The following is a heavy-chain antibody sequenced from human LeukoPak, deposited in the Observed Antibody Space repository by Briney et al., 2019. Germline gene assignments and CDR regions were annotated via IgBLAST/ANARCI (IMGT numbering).Heavy chain of an antibody. CDR3: ARQYPSGWYYDY. CDR1: GGSISSGGYY. CDR2: IYYSGST. Sequence: SQTLSLTCTVSGGSISSGGYYWSWIRQHPGKGLEWIGYIYYSGSTNYNPSLKSRVTISVDTSKNQFSLKLSSVTAADTAVYYCARQYPSGWYYDYWGQGTLVTVSS. D-gene: IGHD6-19*01. V-gene: IGHV4-31*03. J-gene: IGHJ4*02.